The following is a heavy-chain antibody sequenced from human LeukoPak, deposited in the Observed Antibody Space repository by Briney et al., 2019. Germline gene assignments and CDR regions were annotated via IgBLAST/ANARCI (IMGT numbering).Heavy chain of an antibody. J-gene: IGHJ4*02. CDR2: IRFDGSNR. V-gene: IGHV3-30*02. Sequence: GGSLKLSCAASGFTTATYGLHWVRQAPGKGLEWLAFIRFDGSNRYYADSVKGRFTISRDNSKNTLYLQMNSLRAEDTAVYYCAKDKLVVYASYYFDYWGQGTLVTVSS. CDR1: GFTTATYG. CDR3: AKDKLVVYASYYFDY. D-gene: IGHD2-8*02.